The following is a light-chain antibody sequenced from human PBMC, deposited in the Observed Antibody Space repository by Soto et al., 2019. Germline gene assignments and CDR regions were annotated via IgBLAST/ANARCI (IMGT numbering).Light chain of an antibody. CDR1: QPVSSN. J-gene: IGKJ2*01. CDR3: QTYNKWPYT. V-gene: IGKV3-15*01. Sequence: EIVMTQSPATLSVSPGETVTLSCRASQPVSSNFAWYRQKLGQAPTLLIYGGSTRATGIPGRFSGSGSGTEFNLTISSLQSEDFAVYFCQTYNKWPYTFGQGTKLEIK. CDR2: GGS.